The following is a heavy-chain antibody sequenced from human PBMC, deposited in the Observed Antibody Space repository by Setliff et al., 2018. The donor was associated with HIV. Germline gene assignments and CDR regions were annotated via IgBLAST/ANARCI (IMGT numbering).Heavy chain of an antibody. J-gene: IGHJ4*02. V-gene: IGHV4-31*11. D-gene: IGHD3-22*01. Sequence: LSLTCAVSGVSITSGAYYWSWVGQHPGTGLDWIGYIYYSWNTYYNPSLKSRVTISVDTSKIQFSLKLSSVTAADTAVYYCASLSCWGGGYQAGDLDYWGQGTLVTVSS. CDR3: ASLSCWGGGYQAGDLDY. CDR2: IYYSWNT. CDR1: GVSITSGAYY.